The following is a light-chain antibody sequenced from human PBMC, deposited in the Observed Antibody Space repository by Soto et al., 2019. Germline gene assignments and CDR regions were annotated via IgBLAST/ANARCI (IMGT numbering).Light chain of an antibody. V-gene: IGLV2-14*01. CDR2: EVK. J-gene: IGLJ3*02. Sequence: QSVLTQPASVSGSPGQSITISCTGTSSDVGTYNFVSWYQQHPGKAPKLMIYEVKNRPSGVSNRFSGSKSGNTASLTISGLQAEDEADYYCATWDDSFRGLFGGGTKVTVL. CDR3: ATWDDSFRGL. CDR1: SSDVGTYNF.